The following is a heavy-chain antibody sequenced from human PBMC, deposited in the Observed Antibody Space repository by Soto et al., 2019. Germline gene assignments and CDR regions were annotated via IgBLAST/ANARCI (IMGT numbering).Heavy chain of an antibody. CDR2: INAGNGNT. Sequence: ASVKVSCKASGYTFTSYAMHWVRQAPGQRLEWMGWINAGNGNTKYSQKFQGRVTITRDTSASTAYLELSSLRSEDTAVYYCARPNSAYCTNGVCYTSWFDPWGQGTLVTVSS. CDR3: ARPNSAYCTNGVCYTSWFDP. V-gene: IGHV1-3*01. J-gene: IGHJ5*02. D-gene: IGHD2-8*01. CDR1: GYTFTSYA.